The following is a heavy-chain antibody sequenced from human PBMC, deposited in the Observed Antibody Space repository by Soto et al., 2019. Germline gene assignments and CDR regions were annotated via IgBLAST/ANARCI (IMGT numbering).Heavy chain of an antibody. Sequence: GGSLRLSCAASGFTFSSYAMHWVRQAPGKGLEWVAVISYDGSNKYYADSVKGRFTISRDNSKNTLYLQMNSLRAEDTAVYYCARDGYYYGSVDYWGQGNLVTVSS. D-gene: IGHD3-10*01. CDR3: ARDGYYYGSVDY. CDR2: ISYDGSNK. V-gene: IGHV3-30-3*01. CDR1: GFTFSSYA. J-gene: IGHJ4*02.